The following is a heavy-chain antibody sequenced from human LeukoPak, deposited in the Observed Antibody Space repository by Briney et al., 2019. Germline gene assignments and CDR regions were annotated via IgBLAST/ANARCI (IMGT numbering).Heavy chain of an antibody. D-gene: IGHD5-24*01. CDR1: GFTFSSYA. CDR3: ASRSRDGYNYPFDY. CDR2: ISYDGSNK. J-gene: IGHJ4*02. Sequence: GRSLRLSCAASGFTFSSYAMHWVRQAPGKGLEWVAVISYDGSNKYYADSVKGRFTISRDNSKNTLYLQMNSLRAEDTAVYYCASRSRDGYNYPFDYWGQGTLVTVSS. V-gene: IGHV3-30*01.